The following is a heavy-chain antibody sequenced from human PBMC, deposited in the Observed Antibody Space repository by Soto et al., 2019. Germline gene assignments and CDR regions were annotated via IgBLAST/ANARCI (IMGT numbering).Heavy chain of an antibody. CDR3: AKDGGGGYQPPNYYYYGLDV. CDR1: GFTFSSYG. D-gene: IGHD5-12*01. CDR2: ISYEGSDE. Sequence: PGGSRRLSCAASGFTFSSYGMHWVRQAPGNGPECVAVISYEGSDEYSTESVQGRFIISRDNSKNTLYVQMNSLRPEDTAVYYCAKDGGGGYQPPNYYYYGLDVWGQGTTVTVSS. V-gene: IGHV3-30*18. J-gene: IGHJ6*02.